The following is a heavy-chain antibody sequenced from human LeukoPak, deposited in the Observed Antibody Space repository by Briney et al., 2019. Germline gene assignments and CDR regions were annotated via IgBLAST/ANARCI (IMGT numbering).Heavy chain of an antibody. D-gene: IGHD3-22*01. J-gene: IGHJ4*02. CDR1: GDSISSNYYY. V-gene: IGHV4-39*07. Sequence: SETLSLTCTVSGDSISSNYYYWGWIRQPPGKGLEWIGSIDHIGTTYYNPSLKSRVLVSVDTSKNQFSLKVTSLTAADTAVYYCARWKATYYYDSSGYYDYWGQGTLVTVSS. CDR2: IDHIGTT. CDR3: ARWKATYYYDSSGYYDY.